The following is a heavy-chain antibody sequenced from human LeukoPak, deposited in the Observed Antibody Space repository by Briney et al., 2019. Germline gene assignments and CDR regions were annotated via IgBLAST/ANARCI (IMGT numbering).Heavy chain of an antibody. CDR3: AKEPHNYYDQPYYFDY. V-gene: IGHV3-23*01. D-gene: IGHD3-22*01. J-gene: IGHJ4*02. Sequence: GGSLRLSCAASGFTFSSYAMSWVRQAPGKGLEWVSTISGSGGSTYYADSVKGRFTISRDNSKNTLYLQMNCLRAEDTAVYYCAKEPHNYYDQPYYFDYWGQGTLVTVSS. CDR2: ISGSGGST. CDR1: GFTFSSYA.